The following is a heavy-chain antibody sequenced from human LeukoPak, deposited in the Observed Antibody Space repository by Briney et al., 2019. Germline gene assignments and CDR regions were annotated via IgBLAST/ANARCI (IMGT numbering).Heavy chain of an antibody. CDR3: AKGPGYDGFGELLPYYYYYYGMDV. J-gene: IGHJ6*02. CDR1: GLGFSNQA. V-gene: IGHV3-23*01. D-gene: IGHD3-10*01. Sequence: GGSLRLSCAVSGLGFSNQAMSWVRQAPGKGLEWVSGISGGGGATYSADSVKGRFTISRDNSKNTMYLQMNSLRAEDTAVYYCAKGPGYDGFGELLPYYYYYYGMDVWGQGTTVTVSS. CDR2: ISGGGGAT.